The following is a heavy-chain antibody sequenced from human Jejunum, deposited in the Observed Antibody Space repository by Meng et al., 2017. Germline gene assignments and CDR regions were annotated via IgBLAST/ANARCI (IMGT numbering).Heavy chain of an antibody. CDR2: IHHSGIT. V-gene: IGHV4-30-4*01. J-gene: IGHJ4*02. CDR1: GDSVTSGSYH. CDR3: ATIQSSPHFFNY. Sequence: QVQLQEPGPGLGKPSQTLSPACTVSGDSVTSGSYHWSWIRQPPGKGLEWIGYIHHSGITYYNPSLRSRLLISIDTSKRQLSLTLNSVTAADTALYYCATIQSSPHFFNYWGQGTLVTVSS. D-gene: IGHD6-6*01.